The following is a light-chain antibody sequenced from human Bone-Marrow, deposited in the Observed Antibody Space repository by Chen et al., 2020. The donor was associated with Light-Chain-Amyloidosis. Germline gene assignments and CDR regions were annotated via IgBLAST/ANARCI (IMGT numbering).Light chain of an antibody. V-gene: IGLV3-1*01. CDR1: KLGDKY. CDR3: QAWGTSTGGV. J-gene: IGLJ1*01. Sequence: SGLTQPPSVSVSPGQTTSISCARDKLGDKYVWWYQQKPGQSTVLVIYQDNKRPSGITERFSGANSGNTATLANTGTQAVDGAYDCCQAWGTSTGGVVGTGTKVTVL. CDR2: QDN.